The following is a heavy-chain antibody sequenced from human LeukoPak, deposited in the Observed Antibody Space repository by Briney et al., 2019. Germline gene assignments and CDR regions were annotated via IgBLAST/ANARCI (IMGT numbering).Heavy chain of an antibody. D-gene: IGHD5-12*01. V-gene: IGHV4-34*01. J-gene: IGHJ4*02. CDR3: ARGRLWWLPGYFDY. CDR2: INHSGST. Sequence: SETLSLTCAVYGGSFSGYYWSWIRQPPGKGLEWIGEINHSGSTNYNPSLKSRVTISVDTSKNQFSLKLSSVTAADTAVYYCARGRLWWLPGYFDYWDQGTLVTVSS. CDR1: GGSFSGYY.